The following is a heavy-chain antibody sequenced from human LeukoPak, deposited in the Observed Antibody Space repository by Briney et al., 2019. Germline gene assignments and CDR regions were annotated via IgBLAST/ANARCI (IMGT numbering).Heavy chain of an antibody. CDR2: INHSGST. D-gene: IGHD6-13*01. V-gene: IGHV4-34*01. CDR1: GGSIRSYY. J-gene: IGHJ6*02. Sequence: PSQTLSLTCTVSGGSIRSYYWSWIRQPPGKGLEWIGEINHSGSTNYNPSLKSRVTISVDTSKNQFSLKLSSVTAADTAVYYCARGSKGRDSSSWSYPYYYYYYGMDVWGQGTTVTVSS. CDR3: ARGSKGRDSSSWSYPYYYYYYGMDV.